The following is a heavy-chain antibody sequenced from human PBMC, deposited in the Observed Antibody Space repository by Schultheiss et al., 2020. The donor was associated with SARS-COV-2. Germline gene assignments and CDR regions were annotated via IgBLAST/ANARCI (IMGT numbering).Heavy chain of an antibody. D-gene: IGHD1-26*01. CDR1: GFTFSSYA. CDR3: ARDMWGGATPSDH. V-gene: IGHV3-33*08. J-gene: IGHJ5*02. Sequence: GESLKISCAASGFTFSSYAMSWVRQAPGKGLEWVAVIWYDGSNKYYADSVRGRFSISRDNAKNSLYLQMNSLRAEDTAVYYCARDMWGGATPSDHWGQGTLVTVSS. CDR2: IWYDGSNK.